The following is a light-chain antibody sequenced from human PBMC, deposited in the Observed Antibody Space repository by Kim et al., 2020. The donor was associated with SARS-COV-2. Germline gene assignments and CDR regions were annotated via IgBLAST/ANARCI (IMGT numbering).Light chain of an antibody. CDR2: STR. CDR3: LLYYGGAQPAV. V-gene: IGLV7-43*01. J-gene: IGLJ2*01. Sequence: GNVPPTCAFSTGAVPSGYYANRSQKIPRQEPRELFNSTRNKPSWTPARFSGSLLGGKAALTLSGVQPEDEAEYFCLLYYGGAQPAVFGGGTQLTV. CDR1: TGAVPSGYY.